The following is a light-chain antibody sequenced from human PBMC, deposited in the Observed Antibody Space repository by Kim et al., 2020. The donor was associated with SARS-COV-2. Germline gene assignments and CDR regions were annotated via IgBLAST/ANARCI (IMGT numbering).Light chain of an antibody. V-gene: IGKV1-9*01. CDR2: AAS. J-gene: IGKJ2*01. CDR3: QQVKTFPHT. Sequence: IQLTQSPSPLSASVGDKVTITCRASRDISGFLAWYQQIPGKAPKLLIHAASTLYSGAPSRFSGSGSATHFTLTISSLQPEDFGSYYCQQVKTFPHTFGQVTKLEI. CDR1: RDISGF.